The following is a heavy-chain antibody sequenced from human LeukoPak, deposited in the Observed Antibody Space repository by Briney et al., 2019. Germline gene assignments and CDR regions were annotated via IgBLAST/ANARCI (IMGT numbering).Heavy chain of an antibody. CDR2: IYHSGST. J-gene: IGHJ4*02. Sequence: SETLSLTCAVSGGSISSSNWWSWVRQPPGKGLEWIGEIYHSGSTNYNPSLKSRVTISVDKSKNQFSLKLSSVTAADTAVYYCARVADSSGYYPPYFDYWGQGTLVTVPS. CDR1: GGSISSSNW. V-gene: IGHV4-4*02. D-gene: IGHD3-22*01. CDR3: ARVADSSGYYPPYFDY.